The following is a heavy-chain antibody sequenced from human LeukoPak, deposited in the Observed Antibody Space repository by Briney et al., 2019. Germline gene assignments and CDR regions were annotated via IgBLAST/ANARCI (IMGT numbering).Heavy chain of an antibody. CDR1: GFTFSSYW. CDR2: IKQDGSEK. Sequence: PGGSLRLSCAASGFTFSSYWMSWVCQAPGKGLEWVANIKQDGSEKYYVDSVKGRFTISRDNAKNSLYLQMNSLRAEDTAVYYCARGRYNWNDGYFDYWGQGTLVTVSS. J-gene: IGHJ4*02. V-gene: IGHV3-7*01. D-gene: IGHD1-20*01. CDR3: ARGRYNWNDGYFDY.